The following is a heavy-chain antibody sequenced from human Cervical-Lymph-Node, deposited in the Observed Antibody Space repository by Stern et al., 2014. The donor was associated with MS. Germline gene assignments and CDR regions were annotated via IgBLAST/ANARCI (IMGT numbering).Heavy chain of an antibody. J-gene: IGHJ6*02. Sequence: VQLVQSGAEVKQPGSSVKVSCQASGGTFSSYAISWVRQAPGQGLEWVGGIIHIFGTANYAQKFQGRVTITADESTSTAYMELSSLRSEDTAVYYCARGELKEGLVRGMDVWGQGTTVTVSS. D-gene: IGHD1-26*01. CDR1: GGTFSSYA. CDR2: IIHIFGTA. CDR3: ARGELKEGLVRGMDV. V-gene: IGHV1-69*01.